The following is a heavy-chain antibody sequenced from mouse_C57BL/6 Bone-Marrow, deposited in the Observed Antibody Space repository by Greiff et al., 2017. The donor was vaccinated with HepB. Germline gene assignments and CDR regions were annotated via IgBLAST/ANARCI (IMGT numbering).Heavy chain of an antibody. CDR3: ARDGRYSNYLAWFAY. J-gene: IGHJ3*01. Sequence: EVHLVESGGGLVKPGGSLKLSCAASGFTFSDYGMHWVRQAPEKGLEWVAYISSGSSTIYYADTVKGRFTISRDNAKNPLFLQMTSLRSEDTAMYYCARDGRYSNYLAWFAYWGQGTLVTVSA. V-gene: IGHV5-17*01. CDR1: GFTFSDYG. D-gene: IGHD2-5*01. CDR2: ISSGSSTI.